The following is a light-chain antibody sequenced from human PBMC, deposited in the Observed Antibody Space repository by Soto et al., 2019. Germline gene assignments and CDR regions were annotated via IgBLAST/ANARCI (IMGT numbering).Light chain of an antibody. J-gene: IGLJ2*01. CDR1: SSDVGGYNY. V-gene: IGLV2-11*01. Sequence: QLVLTQPRSVSGSPGQSVTISCTGTSSDVGGYNYVSWYQQHPGKAPKLMIFDVSKRPSGVPDRFFGSKSGNTASLTISGLQAEDEADYYCCSYAGSYTFVVFGGGTELTVL. CDR2: DVS. CDR3: CSYAGSYTFVV.